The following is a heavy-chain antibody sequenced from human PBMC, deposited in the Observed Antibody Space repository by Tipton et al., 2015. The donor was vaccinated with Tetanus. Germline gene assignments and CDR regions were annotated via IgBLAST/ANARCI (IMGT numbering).Heavy chain of an antibody. CDR3: ARQVGGNYYYYGMDV. CDR1: GGSISSSSYY. D-gene: IGHD2-2*01. J-gene: IGHJ6*02. V-gene: IGHV4-39*01. Sequence: TLSLTCTVSGGSISSSSYYWGWIRQPPGKGLEWIGSIYYSGSTYYNPSLKSRVTISVDTSKNQFSLKLSSVTAADTAVYYCARQVGGNYYYYGMDVWGQGTTVTVSS. CDR2: IYYSGST.